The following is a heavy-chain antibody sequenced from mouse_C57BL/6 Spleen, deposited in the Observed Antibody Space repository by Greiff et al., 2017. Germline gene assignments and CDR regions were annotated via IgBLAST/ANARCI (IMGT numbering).Heavy chain of an antibody. D-gene: IGHD1-3*01. Sequence: VKLVESGPELVKPGASVKLSCKASGYAFSSSWMHWVKQRPGKGLEWIGRIYPGNGVTNYNGKFKGKATLTVDKSSSTAYMQLSSLTSEDSAVYFCASMNYTVGSSEYFDDWGTGTTLTVSS. J-gene: IGHJ1*03. CDR2: IYPGNGVT. CDR3: ASMNYTVGSSEYFDD. V-gene: IGHV1-82*01. CDR1: GYAFSSSW.